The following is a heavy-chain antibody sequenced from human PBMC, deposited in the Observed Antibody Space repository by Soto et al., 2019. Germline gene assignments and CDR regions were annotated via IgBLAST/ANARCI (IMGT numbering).Heavy chain of an antibody. V-gene: IGHV4-30-2*01. CDR2: IYQSGVT. D-gene: IGHD6-19*01. J-gene: IGHJ5*02. CDR1: GDSYSISTYS. CDR3: AGMPYTCGLRFDP. Sequence: LSLTCNMSGDSYSISTYSWSWIRQPPGKALQWIGFIYQSGVTSYNPSPASRVSISLDRSNNQCSLKLKSVTAADTAVYFCAGMPYTCGLRFDPCGPGTLVTVSS.